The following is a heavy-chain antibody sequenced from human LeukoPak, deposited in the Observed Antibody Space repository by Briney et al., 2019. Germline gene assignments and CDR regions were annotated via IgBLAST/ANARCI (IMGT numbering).Heavy chain of an antibody. V-gene: IGHV3-7*01. D-gene: IGHD6-13*01. Sequence: GGFLRLSCAASGFTFSRYWMSWVRQAPGKGLEWVANIKQDGSEKYYVDSVKGRFTISRDNAKNSLYLQMNSLRVEDTAVYYCAKDRGYSSSWDAFDIWGQGTMVTVSS. CDR3: AKDRGYSSSWDAFDI. J-gene: IGHJ3*02. CDR1: GFTFSRYW. CDR2: IKQDGSEK.